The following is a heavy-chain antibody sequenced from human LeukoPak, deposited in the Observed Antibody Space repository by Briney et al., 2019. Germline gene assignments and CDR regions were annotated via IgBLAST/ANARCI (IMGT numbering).Heavy chain of an antibody. J-gene: IGHJ4*02. CDR1: VFTFSSYS. CDR2: TSSSSITI. Sequence: GGSLRLSCAASVFTFSSYSMNWVRQAPGKGREWVSYTSSSSITIYYAGSVKGRFTISRDNAKNSLYLEMNSLRAEDTAVYYCESGYPEWDWTYVSYWGQGTLVTVSS. CDR3: ESGYPEWDWTYVSY. D-gene: IGHD1-7*01. V-gene: IGHV3-48*01.